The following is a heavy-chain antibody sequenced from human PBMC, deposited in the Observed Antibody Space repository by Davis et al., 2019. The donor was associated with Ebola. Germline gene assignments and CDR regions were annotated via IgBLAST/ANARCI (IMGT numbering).Heavy chain of an antibody. V-gene: IGHV1-69*10. CDR3: ARDLEYSSSRRGYYYYGMDV. D-gene: IGHD6-6*01. Sequence: SVKVSCKASGGTFSSYAISWVRQAPGQGLEWMGGIIPIFGIANYAQKFQGRVTITADKSTSTAYMELSSLRSEDTAVYYCARDLEYSSSRRGYYYYGMDVWGQGTTVTVSS. J-gene: IGHJ6*02. CDR2: IIPIFGIA. CDR1: GGTFSSYA.